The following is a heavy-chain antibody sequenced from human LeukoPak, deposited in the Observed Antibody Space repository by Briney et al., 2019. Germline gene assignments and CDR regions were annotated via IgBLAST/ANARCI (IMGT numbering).Heavy chain of an antibody. V-gene: IGHV3-30*18. J-gene: IGHJ4*02. D-gene: IGHD3-10*01. CDR2: ISYHE. CDR3: AKDSVYGSGSYYLADY. CDR1: GFTFSSYG. Sequence: GRSLRLSCAASGFTFSSYGMHWVRQAPGKGLEWVAVISYHEYYADSVKGRFTISRDNSKTTLYLQMNSLRAEDTAVYYCAKDSVYGSGSYYLADYWGQGTLVTVSS.